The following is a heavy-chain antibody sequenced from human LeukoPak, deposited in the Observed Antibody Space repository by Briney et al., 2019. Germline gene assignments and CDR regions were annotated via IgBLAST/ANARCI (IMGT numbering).Heavy chain of an antibody. Sequence: RASETLSLTCTVSGGSISSYYWRWIRQPPGKGLEWIGYVYYSGSINYSPSLNSRLTISVDTSKNQFSLKLSSVTAADTAVYYCARGGYYFDYWGQGTLVTISS. CDR1: GGSISSYY. J-gene: IGHJ4*02. CDR2: VYYSGSI. D-gene: IGHD3-10*01. V-gene: IGHV4-59*01. CDR3: ARGGYYFDY.